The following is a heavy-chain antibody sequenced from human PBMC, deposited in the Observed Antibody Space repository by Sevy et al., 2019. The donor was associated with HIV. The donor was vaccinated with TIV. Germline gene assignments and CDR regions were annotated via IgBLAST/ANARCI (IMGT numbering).Heavy chain of an antibody. Sequence: GGSLRLSCAASGFTFSGSAMHWVRQASGKGLEGVGRIRSKANSYATAYAASVKGRFTISRDDSKNTAYLQMNSLKTEDTAVYYCTSYPYSSSWYPYWGQGTLVTVSS. CDR3: TSYPYSSSWYPY. CDR1: GFTFSGSA. D-gene: IGHD6-13*01. J-gene: IGHJ4*02. V-gene: IGHV3-73*01. CDR2: IRSKANSYAT.